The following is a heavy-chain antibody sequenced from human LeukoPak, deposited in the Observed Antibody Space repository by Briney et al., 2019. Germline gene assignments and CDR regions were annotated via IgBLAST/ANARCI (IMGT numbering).Heavy chain of an antibody. CDR2: ISYDGSNK. D-gene: IGHD1-26*01. CDR3: AKDRSAGSYSPFDY. CDR1: GFTFSSYG. J-gene: IGHJ4*02. Sequence: PRRSLRLSCAASGFTFSSYGMHWVRQAPGKGLEWVAVISYDGSNKYYADSVKGRFTISRDNSKNTLYLQMNSLRAEDTAVYYCAKDRSAGSYSPFDYWGQGTLVTVSS. V-gene: IGHV3-30*18.